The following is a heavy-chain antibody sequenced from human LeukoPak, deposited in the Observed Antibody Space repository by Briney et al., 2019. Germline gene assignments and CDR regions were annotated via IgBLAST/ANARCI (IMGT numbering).Heavy chain of an antibody. CDR3: AKDTEGYTYGYYYYGMDV. Sequence: GGSLRLSCAASGFTFDDYAMHWVRQAPGKGLEWVSLISGDSGSTYYADSVKGRFTISRDNSKNSLYLQMNSLRNDDTALYYCAKDTEGYTYGYYYYGMDVWGQGTTVTVSS. V-gene: IGHV3-43*02. CDR1: GFTFDDYA. D-gene: IGHD5-18*01. J-gene: IGHJ6*02. CDR2: ISGDSGST.